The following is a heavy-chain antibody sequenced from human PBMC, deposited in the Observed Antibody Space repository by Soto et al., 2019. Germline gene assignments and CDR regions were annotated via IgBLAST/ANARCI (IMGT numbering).Heavy chain of an antibody. CDR2: INPNSGGT. Sequence: ASVKVSCKASGYTFTGYYMHWVRQAPGQGLEWMGWINPNSGGTNYAQKFQGRVTMTRDTSISTAYMELSRLRSDDTAVYYCEVPRRRTYCSGGSCYLFDYWGQGTLVTVSS. V-gene: IGHV1-2*02. J-gene: IGHJ4*02. CDR3: EVPRRRTYCSGGSCYLFDY. D-gene: IGHD2-15*01. CDR1: GYTFTGYY.